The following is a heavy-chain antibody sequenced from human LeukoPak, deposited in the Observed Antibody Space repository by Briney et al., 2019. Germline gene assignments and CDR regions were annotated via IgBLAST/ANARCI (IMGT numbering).Heavy chain of an antibody. CDR1: GGTFSSYA. J-gene: IGHJ4*02. V-gene: IGHV1-69*01. D-gene: IGHD2-2*01. Sequence: SVKVSCKASGGTFSSYAISWVRQAPGQGLEWMGGIIPIFGTANYAQKFQGRVTITADESTSTAYMELSSLISEDTAVYYCAVGQGYCSSTSCYVRDYWGQGTLVTVSS. CDR2: IIPIFGTA. CDR3: AVGQGYCSSTSCYVRDY.